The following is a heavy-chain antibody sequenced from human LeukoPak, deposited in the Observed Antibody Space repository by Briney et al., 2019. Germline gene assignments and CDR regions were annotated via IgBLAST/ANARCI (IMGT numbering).Heavy chain of an antibody. CDR2: IYSDGTT. V-gene: IGHV3-53*01. Sequence: GGSLRLSCAASGFSVSSNYMTWVRQAPGKGLEWVSVIYSDGTTYYADSVKGRFIISRDNSKNTLYLQMSSLRAEDTAVYYCASDSIAVADGWAGFDYWGQGTLVTVSS. CDR3: ASDSIAVADGWAGFDY. D-gene: IGHD6-19*01. J-gene: IGHJ4*02. CDR1: GFSVSSNY.